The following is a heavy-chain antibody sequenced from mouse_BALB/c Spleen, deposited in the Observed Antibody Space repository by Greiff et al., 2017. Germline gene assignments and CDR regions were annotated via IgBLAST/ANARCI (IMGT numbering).Heavy chain of an antibody. J-gene: IGHJ4*01. V-gene: IGHV5-6*01. D-gene: IGHD1-1*01. CDR2: ISSGGSYT. Sequence: EVQVVESGGDLVKPGGSLKLSCAASGFTFSSYGMSWVRQTPDKRLEWVATISSGGSYTYYPDSVKGRFTISRDNAKNTLYLQMSSLKSEDTAMYYCARLRRSRMDDWGQGTSVTVAS. CDR1: GFTFSSYG. CDR3: ARLRRSRMDD.